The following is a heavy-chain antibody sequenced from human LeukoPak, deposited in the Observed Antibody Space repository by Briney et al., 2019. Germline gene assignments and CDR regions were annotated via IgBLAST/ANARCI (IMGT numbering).Heavy chain of an antibody. CDR1: GGSFSGYY. Sequence: SETLSLTCAVYGGSFSGYYWSWIRQPPGKGLEWIGEINHSGSTNYNPSLKSRVTISVDTSKNQFSLKLSSVTAADTAVYYCARVLLGPFDIWGQGTMVTVSS. CDR2: INHSGST. V-gene: IGHV4-34*01. J-gene: IGHJ3*02. CDR3: ARVLLGPFDI.